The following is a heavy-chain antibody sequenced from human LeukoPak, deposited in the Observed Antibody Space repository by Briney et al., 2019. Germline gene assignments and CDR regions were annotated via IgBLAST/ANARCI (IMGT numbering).Heavy chain of an antibody. CDR1: GFTFSTYA. J-gene: IGHJ4*02. D-gene: IGHD5-12*01. V-gene: IGHV3-23*01. Sequence: PGGSLRLSCAASGFTFSTYAMNWVRQAPGKGLEWVSAISGSGGSTYYADSVKGRFTISRDTSKNTLYLQMSSLRVEDTAVYYCTRSYSGVLAHFDYWGQGTLVTVSS. CDR3: TRSYSGVLAHFDY. CDR2: ISGSGGST.